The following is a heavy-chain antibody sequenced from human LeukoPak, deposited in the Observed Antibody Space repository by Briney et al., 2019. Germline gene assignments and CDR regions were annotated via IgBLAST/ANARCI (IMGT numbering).Heavy chain of an antibody. CDR2: IKQDGSEK. CDR1: GFTFSTYW. CDR3: ARGIVVPGIDY. J-gene: IGHJ4*02. D-gene: IGHD2-15*01. Sequence: GGSLRLSCAASGFTFSTYWMNWVRQAPGKGVEWVANIKQDGSEKYYVDSVKGRFVVSRDNAKNSLYLQMNSLGAEDTAVYYCARGIVVPGIDYWGQGTLVTVSS. V-gene: IGHV3-7*01.